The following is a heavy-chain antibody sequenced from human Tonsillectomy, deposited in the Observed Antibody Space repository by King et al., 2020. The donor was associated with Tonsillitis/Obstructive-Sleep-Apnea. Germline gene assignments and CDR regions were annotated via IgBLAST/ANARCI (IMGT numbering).Heavy chain of an antibody. CDR1: GFTFSSYA. CDR3: VRGGARRQQLGVKYYYYYMDV. J-gene: IGHJ6*03. D-gene: IGHD6-13*01. V-gene: IGHV3-23*04. Sequence: VQLVESGGGLVQPGGSLRLSCAASGFTFSSYAMSWVRQAPGKGLEWVSAISGSGGSTYYAESVKGRFTISRGNSKNTLYLQMNSLRAEDTAVYYCVRGGARRQQLGVKYYYYYMDVWGKGTTVTVSS. CDR2: ISGSGGST.